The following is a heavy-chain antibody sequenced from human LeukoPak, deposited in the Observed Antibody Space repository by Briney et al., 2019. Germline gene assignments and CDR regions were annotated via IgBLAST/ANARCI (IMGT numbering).Heavy chain of an antibody. CDR2: IYYSGST. CDR1: GGSISGYY. V-gene: IGHV4-39*07. CDR3: AREDIVVVPAAATDAFDI. Sequence: SETLSLTCTVSGGSISGYYWSWIRQPPGKGLEWIGSIYYSGSTYYNPSLKSRVTISVDTSKNQFSLKLSSVTAADTAVYYCAREDIVVVPAAATDAFDIWGQGTMVTVSS. J-gene: IGHJ3*02. D-gene: IGHD2-2*01.